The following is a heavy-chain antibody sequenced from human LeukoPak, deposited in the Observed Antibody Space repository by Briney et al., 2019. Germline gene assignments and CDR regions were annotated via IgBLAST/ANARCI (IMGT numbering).Heavy chain of an antibody. CDR2: IYHSGST. Sequence: SETLSLTCTVSGGSISSDGYYWNWIRQRPGKGLEWIGNIYHSGSTYYNPSLKSRVSISLDTSQNQCSLKITSVTAADTAVYYCRSGYDKYYFDYWGQGTLVTVSS. CDR3: RSGYDKYYFDY. D-gene: IGHD5-12*01. CDR1: GGSISSDGYY. V-gene: IGHV4-31*03. J-gene: IGHJ4*02.